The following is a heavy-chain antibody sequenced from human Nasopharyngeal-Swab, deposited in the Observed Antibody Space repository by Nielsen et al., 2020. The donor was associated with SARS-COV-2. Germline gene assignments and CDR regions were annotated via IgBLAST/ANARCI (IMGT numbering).Heavy chain of an antibody. Sequence: VRQAPGKGLEWVANIKHNGSREFYVDSVKGRFTILRDNAKNSLYLQMNSLRVEDTAVYYCARDPGVNTIFGVADPYYYMDVWGKGTTVTVSS. D-gene: IGHD3-3*01. V-gene: IGHV3-7*01. CDR3: ARDPGVNTIFGVADPYYYMDV. J-gene: IGHJ6*03. CDR2: IKHNGSRE.